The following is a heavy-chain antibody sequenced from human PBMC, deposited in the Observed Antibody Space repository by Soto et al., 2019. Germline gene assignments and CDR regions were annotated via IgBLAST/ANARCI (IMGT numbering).Heavy chain of an antibody. V-gene: IGHV4-31*03. Sequence: QVQLQESDAGLVKASQTLSLTCTVSGGSVSSGAYYWTWIRQRPGKGLEWIGYIYYSGSTYYSPSLKSRLSISLDTSKNQFSLRLSSVTAADTAMYYCERARLRAVYAFDIWGQGTMVTVSS. J-gene: IGHJ3*02. CDR2: IYYSGST. D-gene: IGHD5-12*01. CDR1: GGSVSSGAYY. CDR3: ERARLRAVYAFDI.